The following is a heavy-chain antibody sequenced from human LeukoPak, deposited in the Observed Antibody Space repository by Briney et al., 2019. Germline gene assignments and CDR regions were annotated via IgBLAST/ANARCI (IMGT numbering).Heavy chain of an antibody. CDR2: IYYSGST. CDR1: GGSISSSSYY. V-gene: IGHV4-39*01. CDR3: ASLGGYCSGGSCYPPDY. D-gene: IGHD2-15*01. J-gene: IGHJ4*02. Sequence: SETLSLTCTVSGGSISSSSYYWGWIRQPPGKGLEWIGSIYYSGSTYYNPSLKSRVTISVDTSKNQFSLKLSSVTAADTAVYYCASLGGYCSGGSCYPPDYWGQGTLVTVSS.